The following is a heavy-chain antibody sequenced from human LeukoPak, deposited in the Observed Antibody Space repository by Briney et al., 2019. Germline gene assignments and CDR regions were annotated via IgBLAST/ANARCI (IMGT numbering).Heavy chain of an antibody. D-gene: IGHD2-15*01. Sequence: QSGGSLRLFCAASGFTFSSYAMSWVRQAAGKGLEWVSAISGSGGSTYYADSVKGRFTISRDNSKNTLYLQMNSLRAEDTAVYYCAKDDSVVVAATGKFDPWGQGTLVTVSS. CDR2: ISGSGGST. V-gene: IGHV3-23*01. J-gene: IGHJ5*02. CDR3: AKDDSVVVAATGKFDP. CDR1: GFTFSSYA.